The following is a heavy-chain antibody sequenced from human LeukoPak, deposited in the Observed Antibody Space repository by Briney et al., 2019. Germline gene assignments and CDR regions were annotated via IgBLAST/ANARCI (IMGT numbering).Heavy chain of an antibody. V-gene: IGHV3-21*01. Sequence: GGSLRLSCAASGFTFSSYSMNWVRQAPGKGLEWVSSIGSRSSFIYYADSEKGRFTISRDTAKNSLCLQVNCLRAEATAVYYCARSLIQLWSFDYWGQGTLVTVSS. J-gene: IGHJ4*02. CDR1: GFTFSSYS. D-gene: IGHD5-18*01. CDR3: ARSLIQLWSFDY. CDR2: IGSRSSFI.